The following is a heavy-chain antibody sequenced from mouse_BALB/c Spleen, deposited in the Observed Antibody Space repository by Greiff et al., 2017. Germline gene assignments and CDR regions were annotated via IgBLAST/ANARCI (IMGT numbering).Heavy chain of an antibody. Sequence: VQLVESGPGLVAPSQSLSITCTVSGFSLTSYGVHWVRQPPGKGLEWLGVIWAGGSTNYNSALMSRLSISKDNSKSQVFLKMNSLQTDDTAMYYCASTSQFAYWGQGTLVTVSA. J-gene: IGHJ3*01. CDR1: GFSLTSYG. V-gene: IGHV2-9*02. CDR3: ASTSQFAY. CDR2: IWAGGST.